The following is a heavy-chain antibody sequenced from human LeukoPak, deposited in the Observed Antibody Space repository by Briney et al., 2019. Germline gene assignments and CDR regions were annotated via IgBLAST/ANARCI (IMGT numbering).Heavy chain of an antibody. CDR3: ARGETVMITFGGVIVASSFDY. D-gene: IGHD3-16*02. CDR1: GGSFSGYY. Sequence: SETLSLTCAVYGGSFSGYYWSLIRQPPGKGLEWIGKSNHSGSTNYNPSLKSRVTISVDTSKNQFSLKLSSVTAADTAVYYCARGETVMITFGGVIVASSFDYWGQGTLVTVSS. V-gene: IGHV4-34*01. CDR2: SNHSGST. J-gene: IGHJ4*02.